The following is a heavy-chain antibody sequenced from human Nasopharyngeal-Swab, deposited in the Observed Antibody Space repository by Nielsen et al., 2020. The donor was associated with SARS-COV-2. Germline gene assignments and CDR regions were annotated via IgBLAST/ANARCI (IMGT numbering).Heavy chain of an antibody. CDR1: GGSISSSTYY. V-gene: IGHV4-39*01. D-gene: IGHD6-13*01. Sequence: ESLKISCTVSGGSISSSTYYWAWIRQPPGKGLEWIGSIYYGVSTYYNPSLKSRVTISVDTSKNQFSLKLSSVTAADTAVYYCATLSSSWYEYYFDYWGQGTLVTVSS. CDR3: ATLSSSWYEYYFDY. J-gene: IGHJ4*02. CDR2: IYYGVST.